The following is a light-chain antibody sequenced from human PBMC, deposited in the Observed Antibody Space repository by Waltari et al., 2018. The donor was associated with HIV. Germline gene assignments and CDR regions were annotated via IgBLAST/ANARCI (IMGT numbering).Light chain of an antibody. CDR1: SSDVGDYNY. CDR2: EVS. Sequence: QSALTQPASVSGSPGQSITISCTGTSSDVGDYNYVSWYQHHPGKAPKLMIYEVSNRPSGVSNRFSGSKSGNTASLTISGLQAEDEADYYCSSYTSGSTWLFGGGTKLTVL. J-gene: IGLJ3*02. V-gene: IGLV2-14*01. CDR3: SSYTSGSTWL.